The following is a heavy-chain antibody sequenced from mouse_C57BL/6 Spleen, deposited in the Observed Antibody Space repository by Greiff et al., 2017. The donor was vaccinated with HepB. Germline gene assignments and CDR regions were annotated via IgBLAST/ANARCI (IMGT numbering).Heavy chain of an antibody. Sequence: VQLQQSGAELVRPGASVKLSCTASGFNIKDDYMHWVKQRPEQGLEWIGWIDPENGDTEYASKFQGKATITADTSSNTAYLQLSSLTSEDTAVYYCTPYDYDVGFAYWGHGTLVTVSA. D-gene: IGHD2-4*01. J-gene: IGHJ3*01. V-gene: IGHV14-4*01. CDR3: TPYDYDVGFAY. CDR2: IDPENGDT. CDR1: GFNIKDDY.